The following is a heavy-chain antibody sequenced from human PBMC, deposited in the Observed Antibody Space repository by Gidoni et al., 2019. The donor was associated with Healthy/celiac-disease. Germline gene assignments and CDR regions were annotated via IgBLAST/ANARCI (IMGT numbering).Heavy chain of an antibody. CDR3: AKELGYCSSTSCYDWSMDV. CDR2: ISGSGGST. D-gene: IGHD2-2*01. CDR1: GFTFSSYA. V-gene: IGHV3-23*01. Sequence: EVQLLESGGGLVQPGGSLRLSCAASGFTFSSYAMSWVRQAPGKGLEWVSAISGSGGSTYYADSVKGRFTISRDNSKITLYLQMNSLRAEDTAVYYCAKELGYCSSTSCYDWSMDVWGQGTTVTVSS. J-gene: IGHJ6*02.